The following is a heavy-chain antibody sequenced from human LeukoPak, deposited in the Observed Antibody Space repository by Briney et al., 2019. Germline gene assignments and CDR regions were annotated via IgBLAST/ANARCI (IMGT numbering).Heavy chain of an antibody. Sequence: GESLKISCKGSGYSFTSYWIGWVRQMPGKGLEWMGIIYPGDSDTRYSPSFQGQVTISADKSISTAYLQWSSLKASDTAMYYCARHFYDILAGYYMPGGYWGQGTLVTVSS. D-gene: IGHD3-9*01. CDR2: IYPGDSDT. CDR1: GYSFTSYW. V-gene: IGHV5-51*01. J-gene: IGHJ4*02. CDR3: ARHFYDILAGYYMPGGY.